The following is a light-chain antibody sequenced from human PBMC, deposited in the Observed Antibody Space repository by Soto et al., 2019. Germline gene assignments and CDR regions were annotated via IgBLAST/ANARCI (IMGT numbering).Light chain of an antibody. J-gene: IGKJ1*01. CDR1: QGISSY. V-gene: IGKV1-8*01. CDR2: DAS. Sequence: AIRMTQSPSSFSASTGDRVTITFRASQGISSYLAWYQQKPGKAPKVLIYDASSLESGVPSRFSGSGSGTEFTLTISSLQPDDFATYYCQQYNSYPTFGQGTKVDIK. CDR3: QQYNSYPT.